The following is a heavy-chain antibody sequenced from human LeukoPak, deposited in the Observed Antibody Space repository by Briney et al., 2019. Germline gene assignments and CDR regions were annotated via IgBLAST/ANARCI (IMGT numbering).Heavy chain of an antibody. CDR2: IGGSSGST. V-gene: IGHV3-23*01. J-gene: IGHJ2*01. D-gene: IGHD2-2*01. CDR1: GFTFSSYA. CDR3: AKGLICSSTSWSSGRYFDL. Sequence: GGSLRLSCAASGFTFSSYAMSWVRQAPGKGLEWVSAIGGSSGSTYYADSVKGRFTISRDNSKNTLYLQMNSLRAEDTAVYYCAKGLICSSTSWSSGRYFDLWGRGTLVTVSS.